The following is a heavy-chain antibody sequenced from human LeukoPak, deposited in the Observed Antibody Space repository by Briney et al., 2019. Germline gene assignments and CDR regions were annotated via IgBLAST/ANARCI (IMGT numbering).Heavy chain of an antibody. CDR1: GFTFNSYA. V-gene: IGHV3-23*01. D-gene: IGHD2-15*01. J-gene: IGHJ4*02. CDR3: GKTTVGYSSGRYPGWPVDY. CDR2: IFGSGGSP. Sequence: GGSLRLSCAASGFTFNSYAMYWVRQAPGKGPEWISGIFGSGGSPHYADSVKGRFTISRDNFQNTVYLQLGSLRVEDTAVYYCGKTTVGYSSGRYPGWPVDYWGQGALVTVSS.